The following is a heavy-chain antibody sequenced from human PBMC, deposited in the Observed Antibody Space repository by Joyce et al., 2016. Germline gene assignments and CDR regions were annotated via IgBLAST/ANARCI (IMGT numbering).Heavy chain of an antibody. V-gene: IGHV2-5*02. J-gene: IGHJ4*02. CDR3: AVSGGAYKFGY. D-gene: IGHD5-24*01. CDR1: GFSLNTSGVG. CDR2: IYWDDDQ. Sequence: QITLKESGPTLVKPTQTLTLTCSFSGFSLNTSGVGVGWIRQPPGKALDWLALIYWDDDQQYSPSLKSRLTVTKDTSRNQVVLIMTDMDPVDTATYYCAVSGGAYKFGYWGQGTLVIVSS.